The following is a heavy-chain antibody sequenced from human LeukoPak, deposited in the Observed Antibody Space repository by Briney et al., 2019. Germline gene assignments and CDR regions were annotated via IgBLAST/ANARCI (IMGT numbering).Heavy chain of an antibody. CDR3: ATSRRDGYGYRALELPPSPVD. Sequence: GGSLSLSYAGSGFTFSYDNMNWVRQTPGKGRWWVSSITSGSSAVYYADSVKGRFTISRDNAKNSMYLQMISLRAEDTAVYYCATSRRDGYGYRALELPPSPVDWGQGTLVTVSS. D-gene: IGHD5-18*01. V-gene: IGHV3-21*01. CDR1: GFTFSYDN. CDR2: ITSGSSAV. J-gene: IGHJ4*02.